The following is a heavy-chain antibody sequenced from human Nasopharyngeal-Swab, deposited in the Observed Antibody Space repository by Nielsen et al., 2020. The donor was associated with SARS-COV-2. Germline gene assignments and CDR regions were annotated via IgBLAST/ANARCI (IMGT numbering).Heavy chain of an antibody. CDR1: GGSISSSSYY. Sequence: SETLSLTCTVSGGSISSSSYYWGWIRQPPGTGLEWIGSIYYSGSTYYNPSLKSRVTISVDTSKNQFSLKLSSVTAADTAVYYCARPREDYGVDYWGQGTLVTVSS. V-gene: IGHV4-39*01. CDR3: ARPREDYGVDY. D-gene: IGHD4-17*01. CDR2: IYYSGST. J-gene: IGHJ4*02.